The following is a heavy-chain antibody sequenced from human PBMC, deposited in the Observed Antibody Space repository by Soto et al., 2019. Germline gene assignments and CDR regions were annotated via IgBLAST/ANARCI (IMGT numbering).Heavy chain of an antibody. D-gene: IGHD2-15*01. V-gene: IGHV3-23*01. CDR1: GFTFSSYD. J-gene: IGHJ4*02. CDR2: ISDSGGST. CDR3: AKSTAATFDD. Sequence: EVQLLESGGGLIQPGGSLRLSCAASGFTFSSYDVSWVRQAPGKGLDWVSSISDSGGSTYYADSVKGRFTISRDNSKNTLYLQMNTLRAEDTAVYYCAKSTAATFDDWGQGTLVTVSS.